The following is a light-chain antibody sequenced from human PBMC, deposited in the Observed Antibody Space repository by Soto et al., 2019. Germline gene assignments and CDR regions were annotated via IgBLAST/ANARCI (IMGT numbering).Light chain of an antibody. CDR1: SSNIGAGYD. V-gene: IGLV1-40*01. CDR3: LSLDSSLSVV. CDR2: GNT. J-gene: IGLJ2*01. Sequence: QSVLTQPPSVSGAPGQRVTISCTGRSSNIGAGYDVHWYQQLPGRAPKLLIYGNTNRPSGVPDRFSGSKSGTSASLAITGLQAEDEADYYCLSLDSSLSVVFGGGTKLTVL.